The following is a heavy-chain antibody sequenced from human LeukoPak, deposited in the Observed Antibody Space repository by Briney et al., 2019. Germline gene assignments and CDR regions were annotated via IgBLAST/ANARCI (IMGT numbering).Heavy chain of an antibody. J-gene: IGHJ4*02. CDR2: ISYDGNYK. Sequence: GRSLSLSCAASGFSFSTYPLHWVRQAPGKGPEWLAVISYDGNYKYYAESVKGRFTISRDNSKNTLYLQMNTVGAEDTAVYYCAKGVAAGTWGTSFDYWGQGTLVTVSS. CDR3: AKGVAAGTWGTSFDY. D-gene: IGHD6-13*01. V-gene: IGHV3-30*01. CDR1: GFSFSTYP.